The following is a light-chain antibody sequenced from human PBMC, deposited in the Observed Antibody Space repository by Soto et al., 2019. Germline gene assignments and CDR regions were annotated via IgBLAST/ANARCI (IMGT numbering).Light chain of an antibody. CDR1: QSISSW. J-gene: IGKJ1*01. CDR2: KAS. Sequence: DIQMTQSPSTLSASVGDRVTITCRASQSISSWLAWYQQKPGKAPKLLIYKASSLESGAPSRFSGSGSGTAFTLTISSLPADDFATYYCQQYNSFPTFGQGTKVDIK. V-gene: IGKV1-5*03. CDR3: QQYNSFPT.